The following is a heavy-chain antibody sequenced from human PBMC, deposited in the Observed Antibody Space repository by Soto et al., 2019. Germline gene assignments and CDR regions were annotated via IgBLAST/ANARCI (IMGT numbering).Heavy chain of an antibody. J-gene: IGHJ4*02. CDR2: INPNSGGT. Sequence: QVQLVQSGAEVKKPGASVKVSCKASGYTFTGYYMHWVRQAPGQGLEWMGWINPNSGGTNYAQKFQGWVTMTRDTSISTGYMELSRLRSDDTAVYYCARGPKYYYDSSGYHLFVYWGQGTLVTVSS. V-gene: IGHV1-2*04. CDR3: ARGPKYYYDSSGYHLFVY. D-gene: IGHD3-22*01. CDR1: GYTFTGYY.